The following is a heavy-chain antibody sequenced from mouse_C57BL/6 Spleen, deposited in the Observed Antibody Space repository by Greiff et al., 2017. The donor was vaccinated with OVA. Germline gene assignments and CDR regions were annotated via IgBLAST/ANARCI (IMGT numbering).Heavy chain of an antibody. CDR2: ISDGGSYT. J-gene: IGHJ2*01. D-gene: IGHD1-1*01. CDR3: ARDALTVVSYYFDY. CDR1: GFTFSSYA. Sequence: EVHLVESGGGLVKPGGSLKLSCAASGFTFSSYAMSWVRQTPEKRLEWVATISDGGSYTYYPDNVKGRFTISRDNAKNNLYLQMSHLKSEDTAMYYCARDALTVVSYYFDYWGQGTTLTVSS. V-gene: IGHV5-4*01.